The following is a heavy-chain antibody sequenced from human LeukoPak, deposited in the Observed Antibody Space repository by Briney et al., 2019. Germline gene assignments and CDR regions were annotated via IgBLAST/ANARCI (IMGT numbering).Heavy chain of an antibody. D-gene: IGHD1-26*01. V-gene: IGHV1-18*01. CDR2: INTYNGDT. CDR3: ARDSAILGIFFDS. Sequence: ASVKVSCKASGYTFDDNAISWVRQAPGQGLEWMGWINTYNGDTITAQKFQGRVTLTTDTSTTTASMELRSLRSDDTAFYYCARDSAILGIFFDSWGEGTLATVSS. J-gene: IGHJ4*02. CDR1: GYTFDDNA.